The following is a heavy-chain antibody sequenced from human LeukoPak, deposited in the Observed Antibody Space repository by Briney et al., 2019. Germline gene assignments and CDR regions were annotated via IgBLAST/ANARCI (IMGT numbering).Heavy chain of an antibody. D-gene: IGHD1-1*01. CDR2: TSTDGSDT. V-gene: IGHV3-64*02. CDR1: GFIFSDYP. J-gene: IGHJ4*02. Sequence: GGSLRLSCVGSGFIFSDYPIHWVRQAPGKGLEHVSATSTDGSDTYYADSVKGRFIISRDDSKNTLFLQMGSLRPDDMAVYYCARERQLERLAFGKEGSAFDYWDQGTLVTVSS. CDR3: ARERQLERLAFGKEGSAFDY.